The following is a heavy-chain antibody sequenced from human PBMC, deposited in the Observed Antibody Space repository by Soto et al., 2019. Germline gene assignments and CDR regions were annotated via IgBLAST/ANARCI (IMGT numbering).Heavy chain of an antibody. CDR1: GFSLTTSGVG. CDR3: AHRVLRTVFGLVTTTAIYFDF. D-gene: IGHD3-3*01. CDR2: IYWDDDK. V-gene: IGHV2-5*02. Sequence: SGPTLVNPTQTLTLTCTFSGFSLTTSGVGVGWIRQSPGKAPEWLALIYWDDDKRYSPSLKSRLTITKDTSKNQVVLTMANLDPADTATYYCAHRVLRTVFGLVTTTAIYFDFWGPGTPVTVSS. J-gene: IGHJ4*02.